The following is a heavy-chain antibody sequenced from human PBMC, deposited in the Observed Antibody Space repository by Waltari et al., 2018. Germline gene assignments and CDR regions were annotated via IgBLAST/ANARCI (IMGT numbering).Heavy chain of an antibody. D-gene: IGHD3-3*01. V-gene: IGHV3-74*01. J-gene: IGHJ3*01. CDR1: GFTFNNYW. CDR3: ARVQILADDVFNG. Sequence: EVQFVESGGGLVQPGGSLRPSCAASGFTFNNYWFHWVRQAPGKGLEWVSRINPDGSSTNYADSVKGRFTISRDNARDTLYLQMNSLTVEDTAVYYCARVQILADDVFNGWGQGTMVTVSS. CDR2: INPDGSST.